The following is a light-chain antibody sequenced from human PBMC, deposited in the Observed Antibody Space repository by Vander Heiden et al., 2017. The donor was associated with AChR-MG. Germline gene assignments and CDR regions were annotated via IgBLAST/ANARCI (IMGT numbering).Light chain of an antibody. Sequence: DIQMTQSPSSLSASVGDRVTITCRASQSISSYLNWYQQKPGKAPKLLIYAASSLQSGVPSRFSGSGSGTDFTLTISSLQPEDFATYYCQQSYSTPPSWFTFGPGTKVDIK. CDR2: AAS. V-gene: IGKV1-39*01. CDR1: QSISSY. CDR3: QQSYSTPPSWFT. J-gene: IGKJ3*01.